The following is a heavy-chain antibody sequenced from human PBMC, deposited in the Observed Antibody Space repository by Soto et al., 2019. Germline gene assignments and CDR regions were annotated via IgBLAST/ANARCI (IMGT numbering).Heavy chain of an antibody. D-gene: IGHD5-18*01. CDR1: GYSFTSFC. CDR2: IYPGDSDT. Sequence: PGVPLKNSCRGAGYSFTSFCVGWMRQMPGKGLEWMGIIYPGDSDTRYSPSFQGQVTISADRSISTAYLQWSSLKASDTAMYYCARHIVDTSMTASFNCWGQGTQVTVSS. V-gene: IGHV5-51*01. CDR3: ARHIVDTSMTASFNC. J-gene: IGHJ4*02.